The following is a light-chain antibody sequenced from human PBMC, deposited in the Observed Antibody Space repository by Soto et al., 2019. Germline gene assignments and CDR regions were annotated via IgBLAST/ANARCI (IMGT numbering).Light chain of an antibody. CDR1: PSVSSH. V-gene: IGKV3-15*01. J-gene: IGKJ1*01. Sequence: EIVMTQSPATLSVSPGESATLSCRASPSVSSHLAWYRQEPGQAPRLLVYAGSTGATGVPARFRGSGSGTEFTLTGSSLQSEDFAVYFCQQYHYWPWTFGQGSRVEIK. CDR3: QQYHYWPWT. CDR2: AGS.